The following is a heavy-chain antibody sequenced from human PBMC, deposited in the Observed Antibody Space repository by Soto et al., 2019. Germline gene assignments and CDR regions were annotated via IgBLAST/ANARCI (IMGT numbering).Heavy chain of an antibody. CDR3: ARGLSKAATLAFDS. CDR1: GGSISSYY. J-gene: IGHJ5*01. D-gene: IGHD2-15*01. CDR2: IYYSGST. Sequence: TLSLTCTVSGGSISSYYWSWIRQPPGKGLEWIGYIYYSGSTNYNPSLKCRVTISVDTSKNQFSLKLSSVTAADTAVYYCARGLSKAATLAFDSWGQGTLVTVSS. V-gene: IGHV4-59*08.